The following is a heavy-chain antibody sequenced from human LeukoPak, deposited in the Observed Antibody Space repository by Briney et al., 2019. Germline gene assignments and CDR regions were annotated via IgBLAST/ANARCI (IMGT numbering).Heavy chain of an antibody. CDR2: MNPNSGNT. J-gene: IGHJ4*02. CDR1: GYTFTSYD. Sequence: ASVKVSCKASGYTFTSYDINWVRQATGQGLEWMGWMNPNSGNTGYAQKFQGRVTITRNTSISTAYMELSSLRSEDTAVYYCARAPMVRGVIITGYYFDYWGQGTLVTVSS. V-gene: IGHV1-8*03. CDR3: ARAPMVRGVIITGYYFDY. D-gene: IGHD3-10*01.